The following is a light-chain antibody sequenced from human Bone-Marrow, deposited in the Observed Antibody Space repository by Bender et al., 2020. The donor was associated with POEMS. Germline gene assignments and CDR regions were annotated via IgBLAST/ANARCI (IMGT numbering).Light chain of an antibody. CDR1: SSNIGTNP. CDR2: INN. V-gene: IGLV1-44*01. CDR3: QAWDRNTVV. J-gene: IGLJ2*01. Sequence: QSVLTQPPSASGTPGQRVTISCSGSSSNIGTNPVNWYQQLPGTAPKLLIYINNQRPSGVPDRFSGSKSGTSASLAISGLQSMDEADYYCQAWDRNTVVIGGGTKLTVL.